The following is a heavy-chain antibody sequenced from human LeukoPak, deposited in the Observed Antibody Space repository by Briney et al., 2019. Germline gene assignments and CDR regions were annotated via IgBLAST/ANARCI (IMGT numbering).Heavy chain of an antibody. J-gene: IGHJ5*02. D-gene: IGHD3-10*01. CDR1: GFTFSSYE. CDR2: ISSSGSTI. Sequence: GGSLRLSCAASGFTFSSYEMNWVRQAPGKGLEWVSYISSSGSTIYYADSVKGRFTISRDNAKNSLYLKMNSLRAEDTAVYYCARVYGSGSYYNTWFDPWGQGTLVTVSS. CDR3: ARVYGSGSYYNTWFDP. V-gene: IGHV3-48*03.